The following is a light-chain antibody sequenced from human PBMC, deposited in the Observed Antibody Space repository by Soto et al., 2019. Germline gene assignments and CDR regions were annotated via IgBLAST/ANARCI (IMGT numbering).Light chain of an antibody. J-gene: IGKJ4*01. CDR1: QGISNY. Sequence: DIQITPCPPSLSAFVGARVTITCRASQGISNYLAWYQQKPGQPPKLLIYWASTRVSGVPDRFSGSGSGTDFTLTIYCLQAEDVAVYYCQQYYTTPLTFCGGTKVNIK. CDR3: QQYYTTPLT. CDR2: WAS. V-gene: IGKV4-1*01.